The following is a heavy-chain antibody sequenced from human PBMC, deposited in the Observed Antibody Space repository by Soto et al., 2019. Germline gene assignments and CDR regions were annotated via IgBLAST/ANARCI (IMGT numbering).Heavy chain of an antibody. Sequence: GGSLRLSCAASGFTFSSYDMHWVRQATGKGLEWVSAIGTAGDTYYPGSVKGRFTISRENAKNSLYLQMNSLRAGDTAVYYCARGMGYCSSTSCYFTLWGKGTTVTVSS. V-gene: IGHV3-13*01. CDR2: IGTAGDT. CDR3: ARGMGYCSSTSCYFTL. J-gene: IGHJ6*04. CDR1: GFTFSSYD. D-gene: IGHD2-2*01.